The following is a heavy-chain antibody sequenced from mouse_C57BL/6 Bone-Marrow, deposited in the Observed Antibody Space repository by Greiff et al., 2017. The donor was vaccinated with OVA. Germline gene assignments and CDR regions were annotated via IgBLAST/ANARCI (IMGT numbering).Heavy chain of an antibody. CDR2: ISDGGNYT. J-gene: IGHJ3*01. D-gene: IGHD1-1*01. V-gene: IGHV5-4*01. CDR1: GFTFSSYA. Sequence: EVKLVESGGGLVKPGGSLKLSCAASGFTFSSYAMSWVRQTPEKRLEWVATISDGGNYTYYPDNVKGRFTISRDNAKNNLYLQMSHLKSEDTAMYYCAREVWYYGSSYDFAYWGQGTLVTVSA. CDR3: AREVWYYGSSYDFAY.